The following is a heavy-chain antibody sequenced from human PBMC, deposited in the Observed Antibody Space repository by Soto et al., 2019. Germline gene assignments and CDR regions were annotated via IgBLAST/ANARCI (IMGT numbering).Heavy chain of an antibody. D-gene: IGHD3-3*01. CDR3: AREALAYYDFWSGPTDGMDV. J-gene: IGHJ6*02. V-gene: IGHV3-33*08. CDR1: GFTFKNYA. CDR2: IWYDGSNK. Sequence: GGSLRLSCAASGFTFKNYAMHWVRQAPGKGLEWVVVIWYDGSNKYYADSVKGRFTISRDNSKNTLYLQMKSLRAEDTAVYYCAREALAYYDFWSGPTDGMDVWGQGTTVTVSS.